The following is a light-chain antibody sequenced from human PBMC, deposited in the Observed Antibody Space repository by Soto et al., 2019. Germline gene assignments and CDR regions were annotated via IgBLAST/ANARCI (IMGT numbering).Light chain of an antibody. CDR1: QSLRSS. V-gene: IGKV3-15*01. J-gene: IGKJ1*01. Sequence: EALMTKSVDTVSVSLGERATLSCRASQSLRSSLAWYQQKPGQAPRLLIYDASTRATGIPARFSGSGSGTDFTLTIIGLQSEDFAVYYCPQYNNWPQTFGQGTKVDIK. CDR2: DAS. CDR3: PQYNNWPQT.